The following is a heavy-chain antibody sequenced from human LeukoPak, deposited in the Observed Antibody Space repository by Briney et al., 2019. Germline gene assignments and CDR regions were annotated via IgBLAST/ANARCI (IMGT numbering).Heavy chain of an antibody. D-gene: IGHD2-2*02. J-gene: IGHJ3*02. CDR1: GFTVSSNY. Sequence: QPGGSLRLSCAASGFTVSSNYMSWVRQAPGKGLEWVSVIYSGGSTYYADSVKGRFTISRDNAKNSLYLQMNSLRAEDTAVYYCASDANTLHAFDIWGQGTMVTVSS. CDR3: ASDANTLHAFDI. V-gene: IGHV3-53*01. CDR2: IYSGGST.